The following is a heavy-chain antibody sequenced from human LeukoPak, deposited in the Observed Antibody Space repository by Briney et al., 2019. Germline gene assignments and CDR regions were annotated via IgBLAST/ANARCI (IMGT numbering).Heavy chain of an antibody. CDR1: GGSISSGVYY. CDR3: ARGRITMVRGDTYNWFDP. Sequence: PSQTLSLTCTVSGGSISSGVYYWSWIRQPPGKGLEWIGYIYYSGSTYYNPSLKSRVTISVDTSKNQFSLKLSSVTAADTAVYYCARGRITMVRGDTYNWFDPWGQGTLVTVSS. D-gene: IGHD3-10*01. CDR2: IYYSGST. V-gene: IGHV4-30-4*01. J-gene: IGHJ5*02.